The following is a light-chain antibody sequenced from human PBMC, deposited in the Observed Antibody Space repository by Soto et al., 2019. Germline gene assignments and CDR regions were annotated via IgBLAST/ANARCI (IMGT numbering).Light chain of an antibody. V-gene: IGLV2-14*01. J-gene: IGLJ1*01. CDR2: DVS. CDR1: SSDVGGYNY. CDR3: SSYTSSTTPCV. Sequence: QSALTQPASVSGSPGQSITISCTGTSSDVGGYNYVSWYQQHPGKAPKLMIYDVSNRPSGVSNRFSGSKSGNTASLTISGLQAEDEADYYCSSYTSSTTPCVFGPGTNVTVL.